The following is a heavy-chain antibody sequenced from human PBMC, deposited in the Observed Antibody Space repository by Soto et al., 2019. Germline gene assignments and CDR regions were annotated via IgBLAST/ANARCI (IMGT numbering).Heavy chain of an antibody. D-gene: IGHD2-2*01. V-gene: IGHV1-69*13. J-gene: IGHJ5*02. CDR1: GGTFSSYA. CDR3: ARDAGYCSSTSFSEFDP. Sequence: GASVKVSCKASGGTFSSYAISWVRQAPGQGLEWMGGIIPIFGTANYAQKFQGRVTITADESTSTAYMELSSLRSEDTAVYYCARDAGYCSSTSFSEFDPWGQGTLVTV. CDR2: IIPIFGTA.